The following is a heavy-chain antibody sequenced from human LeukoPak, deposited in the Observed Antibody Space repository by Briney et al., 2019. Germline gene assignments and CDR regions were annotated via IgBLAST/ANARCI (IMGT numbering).Heavy chain of an antibody. CDR1: GFTFSSYE. Sequence: GGSLRLSCAASGFTFSSYEMNWVRQAPGKGLEWVSYISSSGSTIYYADSVKGRFTISRDNAKNSLYLQMNSLRAEDTAVYYCAKGPGLRAAAGTDYFDYWGQGTLVTVSS. D-gene: IGHD6-13*01. CDR2: ISSSGSTI. CDR3: AKGPGLRAAAGTDYFDY. V-gene: IGHV3-48*03. J-gene: IGHJ4*02.